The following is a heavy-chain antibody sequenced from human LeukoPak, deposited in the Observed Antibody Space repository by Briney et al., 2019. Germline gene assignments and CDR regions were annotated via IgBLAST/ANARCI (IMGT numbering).Heavy chain of an antibody. V-gene: IGHV1-69*05. D-gene: IGHD5-12*01. Sequence: SVKFSCKASGGTVSSNAISWVRQAPGQGLEWRGGIIPIFGTANYAQKFQGRVTITTGESTSTAYMELSSLRSEDTAVYYCARSGYSGYDLSGGYYYYMDVWGKGTTVTVSS. CDR2: IIPIFGTA. J-gene: IGHJ6*03. CDR3: ARSGYSGYDLSGGYYYYMDV. CDR1: GGTVSSNA.